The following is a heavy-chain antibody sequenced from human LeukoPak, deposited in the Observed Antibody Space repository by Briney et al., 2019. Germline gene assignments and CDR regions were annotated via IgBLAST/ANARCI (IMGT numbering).Heavy chain of an antibody. D-gene: IGHD5-18*01. CDR2: ISSSSDTI. Sequence: GGSLRLSCAASGFTFSTYSVNWVRQAPGKGLEWLSYISSSSDTIYYADSVKGRFTISRDNSKNTLYLQMNSLRAEDTAVYYCAKDRGGYSYGFGAFDIWGQGTMVTVSS. CDR3: AKDRGGYSYGFGAFDI. V-gene: IGHV3-48*01. J-gene: IGHJ3*02. CDR1: GFTFSTYS.